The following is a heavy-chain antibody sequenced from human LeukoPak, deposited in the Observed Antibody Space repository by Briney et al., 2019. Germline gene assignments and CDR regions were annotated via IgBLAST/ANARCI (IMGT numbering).Heavy chain of an antibody. V-gene: IGHV1-3*01. CDR2: SNSGNDNT. CDR3: ARTTGYSSGWYAGLDY. D-gene: IGHD6-19*01. CDR1: GYTFTSYA. J-gene: IGHJ4*02. Sequence: GASVKVSCKASGYTFTSYAIHWVRQAPGQRLEWMGWSNSGNDNTKYSQKLQGRVTITRDTSATTAYMELSSLRSEDTAVYYCARTTGYSSGWYAGLDYWGQGTLVTVSS.